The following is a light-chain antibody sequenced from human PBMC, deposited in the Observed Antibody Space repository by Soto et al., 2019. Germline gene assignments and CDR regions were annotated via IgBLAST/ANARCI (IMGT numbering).Light chain of an antibody. CDR1: QSISSNS. CDR3: QQYGISPRIT. J-gene: IGKJ5*01. Sequence: EMVLTQSLGTLSLSPGERATLSCRASQSISSNSLACYQQKPGQAPRLFIYGASSSATGLTDRFSGSGSGTHVTLTISRLEPDDVAMYYCQQYGISPRITFGQGTRQEI. V-gene: IGKV3-20*01. CDR2: GAS.